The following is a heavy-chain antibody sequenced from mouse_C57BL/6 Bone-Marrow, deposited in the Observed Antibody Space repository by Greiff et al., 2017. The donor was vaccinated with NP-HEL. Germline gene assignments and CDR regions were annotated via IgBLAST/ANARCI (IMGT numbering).Heavy chain of an antibody. J-gene: IGHJ2*01. CDR3: ARSPLLRQYYFDY. Sequence: VQLQQSVAELVRPGASVKLSCTASGFNFKNTYMHWVKQRPEQGLEWIGRIDPANGNTKYAPKFQGKATITADTSSNTAYLQLSSLTSEDTAIYYCARSPLLRQYYFDYWGQGTTLTVSS. V-gene: IGHV14-3*01. CDR1: GFNFKNTY. D-gene: IGHD1-2*01. CDR2: IDPANGNT.